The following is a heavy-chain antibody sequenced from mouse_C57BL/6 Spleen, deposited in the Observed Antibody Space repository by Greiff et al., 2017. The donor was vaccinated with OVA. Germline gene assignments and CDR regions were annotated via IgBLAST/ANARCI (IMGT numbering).Heavy chain of an antibody. V-gene: IGHV5-17*01. CDR2: ISSGSSTI. D-gene: IGHD2-5*01. CDR1: GFTFSDYG. J-gene: IGHJ2*01. CDR3: ARTRYSKGYYFDY. Sequence: EVKLVESGGGLVKPGGSLKLSCAASGFTFSDYGMHWVRQAPEKGLEWVAYISSGSSTIYYADKVKGRFTISRDNAKNTLFLQMTSLRSEDTAMYYCARTRYSKGYYFDYWGQGTTLTVSS.